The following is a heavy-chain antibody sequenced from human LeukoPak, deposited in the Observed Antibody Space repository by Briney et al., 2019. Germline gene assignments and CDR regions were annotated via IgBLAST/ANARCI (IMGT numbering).Heavy chain of an antibody. Sequence: ASVKVSCKASGYTFTGYYMHWVRQAPGQGLEWMGWINPSSGGTNYAQKFQGRVTMTRDTSISTAYMELSRLRSDDTAVYYCARVPLLPNWFDPWGQGTLVTVSS. CDR2: INPSSGGT. CDR3: ARVPLLPNWFDP. V-gene: IGHV1-2*02. D-gene: IGHD3-22*01. CDR1: GYTFTGYY. J-gene: IGHJ5*02.